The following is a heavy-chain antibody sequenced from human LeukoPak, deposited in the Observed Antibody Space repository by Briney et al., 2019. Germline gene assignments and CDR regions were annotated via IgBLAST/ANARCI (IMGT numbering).Heavy chain of an antibody. V-gene: IGHV3-7*01. D-gene: IGHD3-3*01. CDR2: IEQDGSEK. CDR1: GFTFSSYW. CDR3: ARNAENYDFWSGYYQYYFDY. Sequence: GGSLRLSCAASGFTFSSYWMSWVRQAPRKGLEWVANIEQDGSEKYCVDSVKGRFTISRDNAKNSLYLQMNSLRAEDTAVYYCARNAENYDFWSGYYQYYFDYWGQGTLVTVSS. J-gene: IGHJ4*02.